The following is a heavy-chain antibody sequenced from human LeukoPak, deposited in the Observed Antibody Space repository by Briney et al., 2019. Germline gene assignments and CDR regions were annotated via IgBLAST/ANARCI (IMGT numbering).Heavy chain of an antibody. J-gene: IGHJ6*03. Sequence: ASVKVSCKASGYTFSSFDINWVRQAAGQGLEWMGWMNPHSGITGHAQRLHGRVTLTRDTSISTFYMEVSDLRSVDTAVYYCARGVGREGYYYMDVWGKGTTVTVSS. D-gene: IGHD1-26*01. CDR3: ARGVGREGYYYMDV. CDR2: MNPHSGIT. CDR1: GYTFSSFD. V-gene: IGHV1-8*02.